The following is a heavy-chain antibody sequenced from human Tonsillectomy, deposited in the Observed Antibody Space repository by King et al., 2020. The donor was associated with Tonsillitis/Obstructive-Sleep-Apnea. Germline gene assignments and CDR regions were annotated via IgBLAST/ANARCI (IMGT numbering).Heavy chain of an antibody. V-gene: IGHV4-34*01. J-gene: IGHJ4*02. D-gene: IGHD4-23*01. Sequence: VQLQQWGAGLLKPSETLSLTCAVYGGSFSGYYWSWIRQPPGKGLEWIGEINHRGSTNYNPSLKSRVTISVDTSKNQFSLKLNSVTAADTSVYYCARGQNYGGNSGFDYWGQGTLVTVSS. CDR3: ARGQNYGGNSGFDY. CDR2: INHRGST. CDR1: GGSFSGYY.